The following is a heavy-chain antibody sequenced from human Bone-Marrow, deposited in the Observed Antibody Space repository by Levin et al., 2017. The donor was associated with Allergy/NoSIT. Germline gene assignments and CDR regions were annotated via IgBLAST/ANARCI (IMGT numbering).Heavy chain of an antibody. CDR1: GFSFSTYR. V-gene: IGHV3-21*06. D-gene: IGHD3-16*02. Sequence: PGGSLRLSCAASGFSFSTYRMNWVRQAPGKGPEWVAFISTTSRNMSYADSVKGRFTISRDNAKNSLYLQMSSLRVEDTAIYYCAILIVEEPGAVTDYWGQGTLVTVSS. J-gene: IGHJ4*02. CDR3: AILIVEEPGAVTDY. CDR2: ISTTSRNM.